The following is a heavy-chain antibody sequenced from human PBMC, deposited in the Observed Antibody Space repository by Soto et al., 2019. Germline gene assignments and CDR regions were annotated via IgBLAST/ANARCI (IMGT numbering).Heavy chain of an antibody. CDR2: IYYSGST. J-gene: IGHJ1*01. CDR1: GGSISSGDYY. CDR3: AIDEDLCESSGNIQNN. Sequence: SETLSLTCTVSGGSISSGDYYWSWIRQPPGKGLEWIGYIYYSGSTYYNPSLKSRVTISVDTSKNQFSLKLSSVTAADTAVYYCAIDEDLCESSGNIQNNWGQGTLFTVSS. D-gene: IGHD3-22*01. V-gene: IGHV4-30-4*01.